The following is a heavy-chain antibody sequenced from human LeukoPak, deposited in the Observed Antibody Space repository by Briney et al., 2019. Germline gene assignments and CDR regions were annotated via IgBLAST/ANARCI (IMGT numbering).Heavy chain of an antibody. CDR2: IYPGDSDT. D-gene: IGHD2-8*01. J-gene: IGHJ1*01. CDR1: GYSFTSYW. CDR3: ATRPFNGGYAEYFQH. V-gene: IGHV5-51*01. Sequence: GESLKISCKGSGYSFTSYWIGWVRQMPGKGLEWMGTIYPGDSDTRYSPSFQGQVTISADKSISTAYLQWSSLKASDTAMYYCATRPFNGGYAEYFQHWGQGTLVTVSS.